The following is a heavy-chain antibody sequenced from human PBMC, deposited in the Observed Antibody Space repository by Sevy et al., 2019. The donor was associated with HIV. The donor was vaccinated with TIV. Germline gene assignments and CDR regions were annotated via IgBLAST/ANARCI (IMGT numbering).Heavy chain of an antibody. CDR1: GFSFNTYA. J-gene: IGHJ4*02. CDR3: AKTLGAIASPFDY. CDR2: ISNSGDRT. Sequence: GGSLRLSCAASGFSFNTYAMTWVRQAPGKGLEWVSVISNSGDRTYYAHSVKGRFTISRDNSKNTLYLQMISLGAEDTAVYYCAKTLGAIASPFDYRGQGTLVTVSS. D-gene: IGHD7-27*01. V-gene: IGHV3-23*01.